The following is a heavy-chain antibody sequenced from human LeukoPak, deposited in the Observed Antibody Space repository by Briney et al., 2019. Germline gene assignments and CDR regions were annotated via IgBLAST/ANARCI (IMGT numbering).Heavy chain of an antibody. CDR2: ISGSGGST. CDR1: GFTFSSYA. V-gene: IGHV3-23*01. J-gene: IGHJ3*02. CDR3: AKVMDYYGSGSYYRDDAFDI. Sequence: GGSLRLSCAASGFTFSSYAMSWVRQAPGKGLEWVSAISGSGGSTYYADSVKGRFTTSRDNSKNTLYLQMNSLRAEDTAVYYCAKVMDYYGSGSYYRDDAFDIWGQGTMVTVSS. D-gene: IGHD3-10*01.